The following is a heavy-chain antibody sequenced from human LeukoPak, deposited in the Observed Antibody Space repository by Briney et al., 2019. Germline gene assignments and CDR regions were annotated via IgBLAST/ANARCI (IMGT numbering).Heavy chain of an antibody. CDR1: GGSISSYY. CDR2: IYTSGST. Sequence: SSETLSLTCTVSGGSISSYYWSWIRQPAGKGLEWIGRIYTSGSTNYNPSLKSRVTMSVDTSKNQFSLKLSSVTAADTAVYYCAREGRSVTIFGVVLYYFDYWGQGTLVTVSS. J-gene: IGHJ4*02. CDR3: AREGRSVTIFGVVLYYFDY. D-gene: IGHD3-3*01. V-gene: IGHV4-4*07.